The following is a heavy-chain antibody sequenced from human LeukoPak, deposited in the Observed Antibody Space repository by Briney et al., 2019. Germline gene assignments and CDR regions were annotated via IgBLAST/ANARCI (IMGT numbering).Heavy chain of an antibody. D-gene: IGHD1-26*01. CDR2: ITGSSAST. J-gene: IGHJ4*02. Sequence: GGSLRLSCAASGFTFSSYAMSWVRQAPGKGLEWVSSITGSSASTYYADSVKGRFTISRDNSKNTLYLQMNSLRAEDTAVYYCAKREVSYFDYWGQGTLVTVSS. V-gene: IGHV3-23*01. CDR3: AKREVSYFDY. CDR1: GFTFSSYA.